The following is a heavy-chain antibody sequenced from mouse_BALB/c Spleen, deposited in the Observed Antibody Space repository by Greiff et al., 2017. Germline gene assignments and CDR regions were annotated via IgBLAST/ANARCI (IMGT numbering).Heavy chain of an antibody. CDR1: GFTFSSYT. D-gene: IGHD1-1*01. CDR3: ARHYYGSSLYYFDY. Sequence: DVKLVESGGGLVQPGGSLKLSCAASGFTFSSYTMSWVRQTPEKRLEWVAYISNGGGSTYYPDTVKGRFTISRDNAKNTLYLQMSSLKSEDTAMYYCARHYYGSSLYYFDYWGQGTTLTVSS. V-gene: IGHV5-12-2*01. CDR2: ISNGGGST. J-gene: IGHJ2*01.